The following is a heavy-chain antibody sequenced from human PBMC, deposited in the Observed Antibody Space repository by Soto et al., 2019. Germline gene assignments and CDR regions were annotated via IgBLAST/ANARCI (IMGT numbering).Heavy chain of an antibody. J-gene: IGHJ4*02. D-gene: IGHD2-21*02. CDR2: ISYDGSNK. CDR3: AKEYGIVVVTAPVDY. CDR1: GXTFSSYG. V-gene: IGHV3-30*18. Sequence: LRLSFVASGXTFSSYGMHWVRQARGKGLEWVAVISYDGSNKYYADSVKGRFTISRDNSKNTLYLQMNSLRAEDTAVYYCAKEYGIVVVTAPVDYWGQGTLVTVSS.